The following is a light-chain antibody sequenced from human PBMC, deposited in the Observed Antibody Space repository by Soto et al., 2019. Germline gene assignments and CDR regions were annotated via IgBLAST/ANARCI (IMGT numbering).Light chain of an antibody. CDR3: SSYTSSSTPRWV. V-gene: IGLV2-14*03. J-gene: IGLJ3*02. CDR1: SSDVGGYNY. Sequence: QSALTQPSSVSGSPGQSITISCTGTSSDVGGYNYVSWYQHHPGKAPKLMIYDVSNRPSGVSNRFSGSKSGNTASLTISGLQAEDEADYYCSSYTSSSTPRWVFGGGTKLTVL. CDR2: DVS.